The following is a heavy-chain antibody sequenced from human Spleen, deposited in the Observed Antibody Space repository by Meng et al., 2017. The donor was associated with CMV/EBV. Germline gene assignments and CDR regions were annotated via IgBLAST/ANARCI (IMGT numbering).Heavy chain of an antibody. D-gene: IGHD3-3*01. CDR2: INPSDAST. V-gene: IGHV1-46*02. CDR3: ARVGYYDIWSDYSLFDL. Sequence: YKFNTYDIHWVRQAPGQGLEWLGMINPSDASTFYAQKFQGRITITRDTSTTTVYMQLRSLRSEDTAVYFCARVGYYDIWSDYSLFDLWAQGSLVTVSS. CDR1: YKFNTYD. J-gene: IGHJ5*02.